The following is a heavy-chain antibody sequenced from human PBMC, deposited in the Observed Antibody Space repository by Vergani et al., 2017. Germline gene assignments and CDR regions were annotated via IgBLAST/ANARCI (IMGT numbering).Heavy chain of an antibody. Sequence: QVQLVQSGAEVKKPGSSVKVSCKASGGTFSSYAISWVRQAPGQGLEWMGGIIPIFGTANYAQKFQGRVTITADESPSTAYMELSSLGAEDTAVYYCASKETGGSSSYYYYMDVWGKGTTVTVSS. V-gene: IGHV1-69*01. CDR3: ASKETGGSSSYYYYMDV. CDR1: GGTFSSYA. J-gene: IGHJ6*03. D-gene: IGHD6-6*01. CDR2: IIPIFGTA.